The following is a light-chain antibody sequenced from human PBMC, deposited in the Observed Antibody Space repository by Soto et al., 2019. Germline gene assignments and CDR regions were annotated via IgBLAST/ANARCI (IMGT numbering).Light chain of an antibody. CDR3: SSYTTIFTYV. CDR2: EVS. J-gene: IGLJ1*01. Sequence: QSVMTQPDSASGSPGQSVTISCTGTSSDVGGYKYGSWYQQHPGKAPKLVISEVSNRPSGISNRFSGSKSGNTASLTISGLQAEDEADYYCSSYTTIFTYVFSTGTQVTV. CDR1: SSDVGGYKY. V-gene: IGLV2-14*01.